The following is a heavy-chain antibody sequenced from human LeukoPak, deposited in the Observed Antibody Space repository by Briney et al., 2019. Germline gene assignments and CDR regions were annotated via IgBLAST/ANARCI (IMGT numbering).Heavy chain of an antibody. Sequence: GGSLRLSCAASGFTVSSNYMSWVRQAPGKGLEWVSVIYSGGSTYYADSVKGRFTISRDNSKNTLYLQMSSLRAEDTAVYYCARAATYYDILTGYSTTYFQHWGQGTLVTVSS. CDR1: GFTVSSNY. D-gene: IGHD3-9*01. CDR2: IYSGGST. V-gene: IGHV3-53*01. J-gene: IGHJ1*01. CDR3: ARAATYYDILTGYSTTYFQH.